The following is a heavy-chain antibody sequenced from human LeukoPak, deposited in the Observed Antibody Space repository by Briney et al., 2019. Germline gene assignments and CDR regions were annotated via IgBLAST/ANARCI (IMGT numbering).Heavy chain of an antibody. V-gene: IGHV3-9*03. CDR1: GFTFHDYA. CDR2: ITWNSGSV. Sequence: GGSLRLSCAASGFTFHDYAMHWVRQVPGKGLEWVSGITWNSGSVLYAGSVRGRFTISRDNAKNSLYLQMNSLRPEDMAFYYCAKGLGVAPLIVYDLDMWGQGTMVTV. J-gene: IGHJ3*02. D-gene: IGHD2-8*01. CDR3: AKGLGVAPLIVYDLDM.